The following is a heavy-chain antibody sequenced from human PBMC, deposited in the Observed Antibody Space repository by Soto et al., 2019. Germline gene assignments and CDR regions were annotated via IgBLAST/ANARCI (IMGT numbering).Heavy chain of an antibody. CDR3: ARDREYNWNYNWFDP. J-gene: IGHJ5*02. V-gene: IGHV1-18*01. CDR2: ISTYNGNT. D-gene: IGHD1-7*01. Sequence: GSSVKVSCKASGYTFTSYGISWVSQTTGQGLEWMGWISTYNGNTNFTQKLQGRVTMTTDTSTSTAYMELRSLRSDDTAVYYCARDREYNWNYNWFDPWGQGTLVTVSS. CDR1: GYTFTSYG.